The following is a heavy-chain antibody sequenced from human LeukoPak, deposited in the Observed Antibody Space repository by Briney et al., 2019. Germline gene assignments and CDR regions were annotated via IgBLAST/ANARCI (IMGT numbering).Heavy chain of an antibody. Sequence: GGSLRLSCAASGFIFSRYTMHWVRQAPGKGLEWVAIISYDGSNKYYADSVRGRFTISRDNAKNSLYLQMNSLRATDTAVYYCARAGAGYCSGGSCYFATLYYYYYGMDVWGQGTTVTVSS. CDR1: GFIFSRYT. CDR3: ARAGAGYCSGGSCYFATLYYYYYGMDV. V-gene: IGHV3-30-3*01. CDR2: ISYDGSNK. J-gene: IGHJ6*02. D-gene: IGHD2-15*01.